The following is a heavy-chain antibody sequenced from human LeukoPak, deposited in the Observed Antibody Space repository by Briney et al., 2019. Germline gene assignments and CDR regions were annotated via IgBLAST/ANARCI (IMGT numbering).Heavy chain of an antibody. J-gene: IGHJ4*02. CDR3: ARGVAAAGTADY. V-gene: IGHV4-31*03. D-gene: IGHD6-13*01. CDR1: GGSISSGGYY. CDR2: IYYSGST. Sequence: SQTLSLTCTVSGGSISSGGYYWSWIRQHPGKGLEWIGYIYYSGSTYYNPSLKSRVTISVDTSKNQFSLKLSSVTAADTAVYYWARGVAAAGTADYWGQGTLVTVSS.